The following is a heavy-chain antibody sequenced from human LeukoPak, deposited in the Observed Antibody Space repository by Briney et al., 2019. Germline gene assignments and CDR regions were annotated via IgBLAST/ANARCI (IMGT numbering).Heavy chain of an antibody. CDR3: ARGHSSSWYPEEIYYYMDV. J-gene: IGHJ6*03. D-gene: IGHD6-13*01. CDR1: GYTFTNYD. Sequence: ASVKVSCKASGYTFTNYDIMWVRQAPGQGLEWMGWISTYSDNTTYAQKLQDRVTMTTDTSTSTAYMELGSLRSEDTAVYYCARGHSSSWYPEEIYYYMDVWGKGTTVTVSS. CDR2: ISTYSDNT. V-gene: IGHV1-18*01.